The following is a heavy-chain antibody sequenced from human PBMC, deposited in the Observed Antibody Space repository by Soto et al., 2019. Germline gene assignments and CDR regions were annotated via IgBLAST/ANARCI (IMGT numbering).Heavy chain of an antibody. D-gene: IGHD4-4*01. V-gene: IGHV4-59*01. J-gene: IGHJ6*02. CDR2: IYYSGST. CDR1: GGSISSYY. CDR3: ARVAGTVTTYYYGMDV. Sequence: GSLRLSCTVSGGSISSYYWSWIRQPPGKGLEWIGYIYYSGSTNYNPSLKSRVTISVDTSKNQFSLKLSSVTAADTAVYYCARVAGTVTTYYYGMDVWGQGTTVTVSS.